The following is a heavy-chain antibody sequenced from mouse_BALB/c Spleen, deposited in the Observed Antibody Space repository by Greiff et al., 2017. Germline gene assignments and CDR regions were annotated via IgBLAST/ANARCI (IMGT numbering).Heavy chain of an antibody. CDR1: GFTFSDYY. Sequence: DVMLVESGGGLVKPGGSLKLSCAASGFTFSDYYMYWVRQTPEKRLEWVATISDGGSYTYYPDSVKGRFTISRDNAKNNLYLQMSSLKSEDTAMYYCARDDYYGSRYFDVWGAGTTVTVSS. CDR3: ARDDYYGSRYFDV. V-gene: IGHV5-4*02. D-gene: IGHD1-1*01. J-gene: IGHJ1*01. CDR2: ISDGGSYT.